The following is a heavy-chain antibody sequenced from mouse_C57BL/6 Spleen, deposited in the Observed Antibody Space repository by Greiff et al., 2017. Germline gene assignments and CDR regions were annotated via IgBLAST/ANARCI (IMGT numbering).Heavy chain of an antibody. D-gene: IGHD2-2*01. V-gene: IGHV5-9*01. CDR2: ISGGGGNT. CDR3: AKATMVTKAWFAY. J-gene: IGHJ3*01. CDR1: GFTFSSYT. Sequence: EVMLVESGGGLVKPGGSLKLSCAASGFTFSSYTMSWVRQTPEKRLAWVATISGGGGNTYYPDSVKGRFTISRENAKNTLYLQMSSLRSEDTDLYYCAKATMVTKAWFAYWGQGTLVTVSA.